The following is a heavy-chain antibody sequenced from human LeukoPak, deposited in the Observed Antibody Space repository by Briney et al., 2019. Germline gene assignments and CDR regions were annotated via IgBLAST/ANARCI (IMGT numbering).Heavy chain of an antibody. CDR2: ISGSGGST. D-gene: IGHD4-17*01. J-gene: IGHJ3*02. CDR1: EFTFGSYG. CDR3: ARDPNGDYIGTFDM. Sequence: AGGSLRLSCAASEFTFGSYGMSWVRQAPGKGLEWVSSISGSGGSTQYADSVQGQFAISRDNSKNTLYLQMNSLRVEDTAKYFCARDPNGDYIGTFDMWGRGTMVSVSS. V-gene: IGHV3-23*01.